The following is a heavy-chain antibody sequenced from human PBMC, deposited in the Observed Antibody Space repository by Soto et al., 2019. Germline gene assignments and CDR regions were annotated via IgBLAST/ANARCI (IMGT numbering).Heavy chain of an antibody. CDR1: GGTFSSYA. Sequence: SVKVSCKASGGTFSSYAISWVRQAPGQGLEWMGGIIPIFGTANYAQKFQGRVTITADESTSTAYMELSSLRSEDTAVYYCARDLYSSSWPYRGWFDPWGQGTLVTVSS. J-gene: IGHJ5*02. CDR3: ARDLYSSSWPYRGWFDP. V-gene: IGHV1-69*13. D-gene: IGHD6-13*01. CDR2: IIPIFGTA.